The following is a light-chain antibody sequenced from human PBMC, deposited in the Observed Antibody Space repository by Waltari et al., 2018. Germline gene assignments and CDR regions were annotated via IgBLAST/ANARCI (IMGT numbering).Light chain of an antibody. Sequence: SYVLTQPPSVSVAPGQTARITCGGNKIGSKRVHWYQQKPGQAPVLVLYDDSDRPSGIPDRFSGPNAGNTATLTISRVAAGDEADYYCHVWDSNSDHVVFGGGTKLTVL. CDR3: HVWDSNSDHVV. CDR1: KIGSKR. V-gene: IGLV3-21*02. J-gene: IGLJ2*01. CDR2: DDS.